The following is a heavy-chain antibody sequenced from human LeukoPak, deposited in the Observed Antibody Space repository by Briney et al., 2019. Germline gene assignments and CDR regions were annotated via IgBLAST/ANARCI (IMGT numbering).Heavy chain of an antibody. J-gene: IGHJ4*02. D-gene: IGHD5-12*01. CDR3: ARDSRGGYDY. CDR2: INHSGSA. CDR1: GGSFSGYY. V-gene: IGHV4-34*01. Sequence: SETLSLTCAVYGGSFSGYYWSWIRQPPGKGLEWIGEINHSGSANYNPSLKSRVTISVDTSKNQFSLKLSSVTAADTAVYYCARDSRGGYDYWGQGTLVTVSS.